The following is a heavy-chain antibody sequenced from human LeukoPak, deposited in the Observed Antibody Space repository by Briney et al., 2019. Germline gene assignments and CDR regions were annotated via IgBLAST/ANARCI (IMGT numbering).Heavy chain of an antibody. J-gene: IGHJ4*02. CDR2: IFHTGSA. D-gene: IGHD5-18*01. CDR1: GYSISGGYQ. V-gene: IGHV4-38-2*01. Sequence: SETLSLTCAVSGYSISGGYQWAWIRQSPEKGLEWIGSIFHTGSAHYNPSLESRVTISVDTSNNQFSLKLSSVTAADTAVYYCARPNTAMVPYYFDYWGQGTLVTVSS. CDR3: ARPNTAMVPYYFDY.